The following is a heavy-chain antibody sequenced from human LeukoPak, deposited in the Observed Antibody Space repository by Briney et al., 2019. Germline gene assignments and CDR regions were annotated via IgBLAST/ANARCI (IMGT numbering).Heavy chain of an antibody. CDR2: ILYDGSNK. CDR1: GFTFSSYA. D-gene: IGHD6-13*01. V-gene: IGHV3-30*04. J-gene: IGHJ6*03. CDR3: ARDGQQLLPGYYFYYMDV. Sequence: TGGSLRLSCAASGFTFSSYAIHWVRQAPGKGLEWVAVILYDGSNKYYADSVKGRFTISRDNSKNTLYLQMNSLRAEDTAVYYCARDGQQLLPGYYFYYMDVWGRGTTVTVSS.